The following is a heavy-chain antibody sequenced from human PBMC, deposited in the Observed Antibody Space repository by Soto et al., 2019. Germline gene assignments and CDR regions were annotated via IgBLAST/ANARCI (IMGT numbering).Heavy chain of an antibody. V-gene: IGHV2-70*11. CDR2: IDWDDDK. CDR3: ARIRGGGYNWDEFSYFDY. CDR1: WFSLSTRGMC. D-gene: IGHD5-12*01. J-gene: IGHJ4*02. Sequence: SGPTLVNPTQTLTLTCTFSWFSLSTRGMCVSWIRQPPGKALEWLARIDWDDDKYYSTSLKTRLTISKDTSKNQVVLTMTNMDPVDTGTYYCARIRGGGYNWDEFSYFDYWGQGTLVTVSS.